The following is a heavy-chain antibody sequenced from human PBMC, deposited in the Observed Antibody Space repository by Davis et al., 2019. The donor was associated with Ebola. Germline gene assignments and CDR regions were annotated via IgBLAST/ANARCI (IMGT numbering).Heavy chain of an antibody. D-gene: IGHD5-12*01. CDR3: ARDMVATIRYFDL. CDR1: GGSFSGYY. J-gene: IGHJ2*01. CDR2: INHSGST. V-gene: IGHV4-34*01. Sequence: MPSETLSLTCAVYGGSFSGYYWSWIRQPPGKGLEWIGEINHSGSTNYNPSPKSRVTISVDTSKNQFSLKLSSVTAADTAVYYCARDMVATIRYFDLWGRGTLVTVSS.